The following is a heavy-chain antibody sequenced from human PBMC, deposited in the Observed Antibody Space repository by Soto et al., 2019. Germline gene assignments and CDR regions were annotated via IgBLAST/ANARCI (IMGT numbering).Heavy chain of an antibody. Sequence: QVQLVESGGGVVQPGRSLRLSCAASGFTFSSYGMHWVRQAPGKGLEWVAVISYDGSNKYYADSVKGRFTISRDNSKNTLYLQMNSLRAEDTAVYYCAKDPSRYYDILTGYYRPYYYYGMDVWGQGTTVTVSS. CDR1: GFTFSSYG. CDR3: AKDPSRYYDILTGYYRPYYYYGMDV. J-gene: IGHJ6*02. CDR2: ISYDGSNK. V-gene: IGHV3-30*18. D-gene: IGHD3-9*01.